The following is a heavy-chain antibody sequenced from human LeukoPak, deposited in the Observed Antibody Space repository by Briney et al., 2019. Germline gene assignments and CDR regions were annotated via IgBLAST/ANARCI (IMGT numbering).Heavy chain of an antibody. CDR3: ARERDYGDPRD. J-gene: IGHJ4*02. CDR1: GGSFSGYY. D-gene: IGHD4-17*01. CDR2: INHSGST. Sequence: SETLSLTCAVYGGSFSGYYWSWIRQPPGKGLEWIGEINHSGSTNYNPSLKSRVTISVDTSKNQFSLKLSSVTAADTAVYYCARERDYGDPRDWGQGTLVTVSS. V-gene: IGHV4-34*01.